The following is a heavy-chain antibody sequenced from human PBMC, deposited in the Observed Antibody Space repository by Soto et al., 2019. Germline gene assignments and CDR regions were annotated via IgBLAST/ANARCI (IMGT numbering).Heavy chain of an antibody. CDR3: ARYSYYYDISGYRPLDY. CDR1: GGSISNSH. V-gene: IGHV4-59*08. J-gene: IGHJ4*02. CDR2: IYYSGST. D-gene: IGHD3-22*01. Sequence: SETLSLTCSVSGGSISNSHWNWIRQPPGKGLEWIGYIYYSGSTTYNLPLKSRATISVDRSKNKFSLKLSSVTAADTAVYYCARYSYYYDISGYRPLDYWGQGTLVTVSS.